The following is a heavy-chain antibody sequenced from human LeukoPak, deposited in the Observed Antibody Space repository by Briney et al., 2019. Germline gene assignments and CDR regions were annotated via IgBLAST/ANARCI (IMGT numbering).Heavy chain of an antibody. CDR1: GGSISSGDYY. J-gene: IGHJ3*02. Sequence: SETLSLTCTVSGGSISSGDYYWSWIRQPPGKGLEWIGYIYYSGSTYYNPSLKSRVTISVDTSKNQFSLKLRSVTAADTAVYYCARALTLGDDAFDISGQGTMVTVSS. CDR2: IYYSGST. D-gene: IGHD3-10*01. V-gene: IGHV4-30-4*08. CDR3: ARALTLGDDAFDI.